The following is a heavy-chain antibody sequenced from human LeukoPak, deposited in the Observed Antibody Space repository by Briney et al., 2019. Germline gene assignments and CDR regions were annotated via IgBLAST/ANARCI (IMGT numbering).Heavy chain of an antibody. Sequence: PSQTLSLTCTVSGGSISSGDYYWGGIRQPPGKGLEWIGYIYYSGSTYYNPSLKSRVTISVDTSKNQFSLKLSSVTAADTAVYYCAREGSGRSRWYAGGYFDYWGQGTLVTVSS. V-gene: IGHV4-30-4*01. D-gene: IGHD6-13*01. CDR2: IYYSGST. CDR1: GGSISSGDYY. CDR3: AREGSGRSRWYAGGYFDY. J-gene: IGHJ4*02.